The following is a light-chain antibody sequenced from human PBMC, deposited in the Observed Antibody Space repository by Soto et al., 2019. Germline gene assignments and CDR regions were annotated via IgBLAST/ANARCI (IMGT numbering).Light chain of an antibody. Sequence: DIQMTQSPSTVSASVGDRVTITCRASQNIISWLAWYQQQPGRAPKLLIYAASILQSGVPSRFSGSGSGTAFTPTINRLQPEDFATYYCQQAYGFPVTFGQGTRLEIK. CDR1: QNIISW. CDR2: AAS. V-gene: IGKV1-12*01. CDR3: QQAYGFPVT. J-gene: IGKJ5*01.